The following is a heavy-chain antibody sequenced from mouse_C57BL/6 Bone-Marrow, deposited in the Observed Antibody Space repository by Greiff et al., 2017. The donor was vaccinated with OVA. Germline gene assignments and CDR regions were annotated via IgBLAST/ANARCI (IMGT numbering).Heavy chain of an antibody. J-gene: IGHJ4*01. CDR1: GYTFTSYW. Sequence: QVQLQQPGAELVKPGASVKLSCKASGYTFTSYWMHWVKQRPGRGLEWIGRIYPNSGGTKYNEKFKSKATLTVDKPSSTAYMQLSSLTSEGSAVYYCALGYGEPSYAMDYWGQGTSVTVSS. V-gene: IGHV1-72*01. CDR3: ALGYGEPSYAMDY. CDR2: IYPNSGGT. D-gene: IGHD2-13*01.